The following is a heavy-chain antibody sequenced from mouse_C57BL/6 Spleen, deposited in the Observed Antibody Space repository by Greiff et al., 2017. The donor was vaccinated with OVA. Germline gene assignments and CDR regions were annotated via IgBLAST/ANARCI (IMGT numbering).Heavy chain of an antibody. D-gene: IGHD1-1*01. CDR3: ARDDYYGSSRDY. CDR2: ISYDGSN. CDR1: GYSITSGYY. J-gene: IGHJ2*01. Sequence: VQLQQSGPGLVKPSQSLSLTCSVTGYSITSGYYWNWIRQFPGNKLEWMGYISYDGSNNYNPSLKNRISITRDTSKNQFFLKLNSVTTEDTATYYCARDDYYGSSRDYWGQGTTLTVSS. V-gene: IGHV3-6*01.